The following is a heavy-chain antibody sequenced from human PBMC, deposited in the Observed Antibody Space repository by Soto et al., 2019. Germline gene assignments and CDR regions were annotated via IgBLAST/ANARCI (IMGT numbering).Heavy chain of an antibody. J-gene: IGHJ4*01. CDR2: IYHSGIT. CDR3: ARMSLFYFFDS. V-gene: IGHV4-59*01. CDR1: SGSMTSYY. D-gene: IGHD3-10*01. Sequence: SETLSLTCPVSSGSMTSYYWSWIRQPPGKGLECIGYIYHSGITNYNPSLKSRVTISLDTSKTQFSLRLSSVTAADTAVYYCARMSLFYFFDSWGQGTLVTVSS.